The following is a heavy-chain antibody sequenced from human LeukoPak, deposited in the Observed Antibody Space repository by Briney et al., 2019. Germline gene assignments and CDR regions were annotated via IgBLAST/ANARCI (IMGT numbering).Heavy chain of an antibody. J-gene: IGHJ4*02. CDR3: ATLDIRHVFDH. CDR2: ISSRGTYI. D-gene: IGHD1-1*01. Sequence: GGSLRLSCAASGLTFSDYNMNWVRQAPGKGLEWVSSISSRGTYIYYSDSVKGRFTISRDNAENSLYLQMTSLRAEDTAVYYCATLDIRHVFDHWGQGSLVTVSS. V-gene: IGHV3-21*01. CDR1: GLTFSDYN.